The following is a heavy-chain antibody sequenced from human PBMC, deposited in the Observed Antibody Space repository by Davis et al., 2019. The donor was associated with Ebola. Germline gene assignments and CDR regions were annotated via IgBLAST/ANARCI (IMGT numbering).Heavy chain of an antibody. CDR3: ARVGAVRFLEWLFPQTNYYMDV. CDR2: INPNSGGT. CDR1: GYTFTGYY. Sequence: ASVKVSCKASGYTFTGYYMHWVRQAPGQGLEWMGWINPNSGGTNYAQKFQGRVTMTTDTSTSTAYMELRSLRSDDTAVYYCARVGAVRFLEWLFPQTNYYMDVWGKGTTVTVSS. D-gene: IGHD3-3*01. V-gene: IGHV1-2*02. J-gene: IGHJ6*03.